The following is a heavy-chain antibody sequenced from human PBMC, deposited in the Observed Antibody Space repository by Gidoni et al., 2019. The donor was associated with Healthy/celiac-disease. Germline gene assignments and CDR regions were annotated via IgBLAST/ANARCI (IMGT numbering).Heavy chain of an antibody. V-gene: IGHV3-23*01. D-gene: IGHD2-15*01. J-gene: IGHJ4*02. CDR3: AKFVGSKLLPDIDY. CDR2: ISGRGGST. CDR1: GVTFSSYA. Sequence: EVQLLEYGGGLVQPGGSLRLSGAASGVTFSSYAMSWVRQAPGKGLGWVSAISGRGGSTYYADSVKGRFTISRDNSKNTLYLQMNSLRAEDTSVYYCAKFVGSKLLPDIDYWGQGTLVTVSS.